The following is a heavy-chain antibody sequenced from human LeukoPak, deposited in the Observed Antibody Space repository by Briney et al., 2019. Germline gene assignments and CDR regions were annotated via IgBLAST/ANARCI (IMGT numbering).Heavy chain of an antibody. D-gene: IGHD2-2*01. CDR1: GYTLTELS. CDR3: ARAAGGCSSTSCPGHFDY. Sequence: ASVKVSCKVSGYTLTELSMHWVRQAPGKGLEWMGGFDPEDGETIYAQKFQGRVTMTEDTSTDTAYMELSSLRSEDTAVYYCARAAGGCSSTSCPGHFDYWGQGTLVTVSS. J-gene: IGHJ4*02. CDR2: FDPEDGET. V-gene: IGHV1-24*01.